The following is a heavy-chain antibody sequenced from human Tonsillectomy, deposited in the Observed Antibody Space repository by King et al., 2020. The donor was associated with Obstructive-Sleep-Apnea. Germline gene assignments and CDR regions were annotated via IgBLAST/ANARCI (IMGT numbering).Heavy chain of an antibody. D-gene: IGHD4-17*01. Sequence: VKLQQWGAGLLKPSETLSLTCAVYGGSFSGYYWSWIRQPPGKGLEWIGEINHSGSTNYNPSLKSRVTISVDTSKNQFSLKLSSVTAADTAVYYCARGTVTTLGDYWGQGTLVTVSS. CDR1: GGSFSGYY. J-gene: IGHJ4*02. V-gene: IGHV4-34*01. CDR2: INHSGST. CDR3: ARGTVTTLGDY.